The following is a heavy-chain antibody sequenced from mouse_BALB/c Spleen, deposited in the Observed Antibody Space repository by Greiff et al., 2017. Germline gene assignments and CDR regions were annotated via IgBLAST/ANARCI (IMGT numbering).Heavy chain of an antibody. D-gene: IGHD1-2*01. Sequence: DVKLVESGGGLVKPGGSLKLSCAASGFTFSSYAMSWVRQSPEKRLEWVAEISSGGSYTYYPDSVKGRFTISRDNAKNTLYLQMSSLKSEDTAMYYCTRDTTATFDYWGQGTTLTVSS. CDR1: GFTFSSYA. J-gene: IGHJ2*01. CDR3: TRDTTATFDY. CDR2: ISSGGSYT. V-gene: IGHV5-6-4*01.